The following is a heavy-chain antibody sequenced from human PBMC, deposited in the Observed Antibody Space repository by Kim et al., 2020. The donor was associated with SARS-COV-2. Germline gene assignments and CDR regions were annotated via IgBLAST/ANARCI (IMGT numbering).Heavy chain of an antibody. Sequence: SETLSLTCTVSGGSISSGGYYWSWIRQHPGKGLEWIGYIYYSGSTYYNPSLKSRVTISVDTSKNQFSLKLSSVTAADTAVYYCARGTFYSSSWYAPSSYFDLWGRGILVTVSS. CDR1: GGSISSGGYY. CDR2: IYYSGST. D-gene: IGHD6-13*01. CDR3: ARGTFYSSSWYAPSSYFDL. V-gene: IGHV4-31*03. J-gene: IGHJ2*01.